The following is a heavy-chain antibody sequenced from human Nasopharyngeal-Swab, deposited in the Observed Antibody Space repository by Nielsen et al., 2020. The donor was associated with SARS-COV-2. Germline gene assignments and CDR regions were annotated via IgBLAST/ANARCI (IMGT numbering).Heavy chain of an antibody. CDR2: ISSGGSTI. D-gene: IGHD3-22*01. V-gene: IGHV3-11*01. Sequence: GESLKISCAASGFTFSDYYMSWIRHAPGKGLEWVSYISSGGSTIYYADSVKGRFTISRDNAKNSLYLQMNSLRAEDTAVYYCARTYYYDSSGYYYVWFDPWGQGTLVTVSS. J-gene: IGHJ5*02. CDR1: GFTFSDYY. CDR3: ARTYYYDSSGYYYVWFDP.